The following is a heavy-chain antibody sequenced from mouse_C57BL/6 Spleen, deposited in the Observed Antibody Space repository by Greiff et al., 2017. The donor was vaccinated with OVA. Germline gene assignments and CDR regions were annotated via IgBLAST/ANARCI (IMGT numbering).Heavy chain of an antibody. CDR1: GYTFTDYY. D-gene: IGHD2-4*01. CDR3: ARSLYDYAMDY. V-gene: IGHV1-26*01. Sequence: VQLKQSGPELVKPGASVKISCKASGYTFTDYYMNWVKQSHGKSLEWIGDINPNNGGTSYNQKFKGKATLTVDKSSSTAYMELRSLTSEDSAVYYCARSLYDYAMDYWGQGTSVTVSS. J-gene: IGHJ4*01. CDR2: INPNNGGT.